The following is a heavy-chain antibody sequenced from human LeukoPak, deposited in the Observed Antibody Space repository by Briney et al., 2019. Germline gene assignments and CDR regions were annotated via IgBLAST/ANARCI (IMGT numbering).Heavy chain of an antibody. D-gene: IGHD3-3*01. Sequence: GGSLRLSWAASGLTFSGSAMNWVRQASGKGLEWVGRIRSKANSYATAYAASLKGRFTISRDDSKNTAYLQMNSLKTEDTAVYYCTRPFWSGYYLDDYWGQGTLVTVSS. CDR1: GLTFSGSA. V-gene: IGHV3-73*01. CDR3: TRPFWSGYYLDDY. CDR2: IRSKANSYAT. J-gene: IGHJ4*02.